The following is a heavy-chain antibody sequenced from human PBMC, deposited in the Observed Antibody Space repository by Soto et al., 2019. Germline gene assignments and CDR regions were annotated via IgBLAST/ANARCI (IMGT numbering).Heavy chain of an antibody. CDR3: ATPSGSYYKSRLYYYGMDV. J-gene: IGHJ6*02. V-gene: IGHV5-10-1*01. Sequence: PGESLKISCKCSGYSFTSYWISWVRQMPGKGLEWMGRIDPSDSYTNYSPSFQGHVTISADKSISTAYLQWSSLKASDTAMYYCATPSGSYYKSRLYYYGMDVWGQGTTVTVSS. CDR1: GYSFTSYW. CDR2: IDPSDSYT. D-gene: IGHD3-10*01.